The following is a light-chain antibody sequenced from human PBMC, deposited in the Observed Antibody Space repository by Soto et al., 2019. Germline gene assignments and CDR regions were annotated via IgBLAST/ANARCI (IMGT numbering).Light chain of an antibody. CDR3: QQYQNYWT. CDR1: QSVDSW. Sequence: DIQMTQSPSTLSASVGDRVTITCRASQSVDSWLAWYQQKPGKAPHLLIYKASSLESGVPSRFSGSGSGTEFTLTISSLQPDDFATYYCQQYQNYWTFGQGTKVEIK. V-gene: IGKV1-5*03. J-gene: IGKJ1*01. CDR2: KAS.